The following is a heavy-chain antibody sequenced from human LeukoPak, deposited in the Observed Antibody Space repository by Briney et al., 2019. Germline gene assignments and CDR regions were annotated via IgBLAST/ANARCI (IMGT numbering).Heavy chain of an antibody. CDR1: GGSFSGYY. CDR2: INHSGST. Sequence: SETLSLTCAVYGGSFSGYYWSWIRQPPGKGLEWIGEINHSGSTNYNPSLKSRVTISVDTSKNQFSLKLSSVTAADTAVYYCARPRRPLRLGELSLFGWFDPWGQGTLVTVSS. J-gene: IGHJ5*02. V-gene: IGHV4-34*01. D-gene: IGHD3-16*02. CDR3: ARPRRPLRLGELSLFGWFDP.